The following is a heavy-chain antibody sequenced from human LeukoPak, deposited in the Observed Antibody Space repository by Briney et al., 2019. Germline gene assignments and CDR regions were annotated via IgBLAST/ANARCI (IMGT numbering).Heavy chain of an antibody. CDR3: ANMQLVKGVFEI. Sequence: RGGSLRLSCEASGFTFSSFAMRWVRQAPGKGLDWVSAISGGSDNTYYTDSVKSRFTISRANSKNALDLHMSSLTADDTAVYYCANMQLVKGVFEIWGQGTRVTVSS. D-gene: IGHD6-13*01. V-gene: IGHV3-23*01. CDR2: ISGGSDNT. CDR1: GFTFSSFA. J-gene: IGHJ3*02.